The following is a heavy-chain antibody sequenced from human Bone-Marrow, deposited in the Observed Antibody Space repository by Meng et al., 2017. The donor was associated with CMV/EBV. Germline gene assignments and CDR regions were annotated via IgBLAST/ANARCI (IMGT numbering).Heavy chain of an antibody. CDR3: ARSLDYGYCSGGSCYYYGMDV. CDR2: INPSGGST. Sequence: ASVKVSCKASLYTFIDHHMHWVRQAPGQGLEWMGIINPSGGSTSYAQKFQGRVTITTDESTSTAYMELSSLRSEDTAVYYCARSLDYGYCSGGSCYYYGMDVWGQGTTVTVSS. D-gene: IGHD2-15*01. V-gene: IGHV1-46*01. CDR1: LYTFIDHH. J-gene: IGHJ6*02.